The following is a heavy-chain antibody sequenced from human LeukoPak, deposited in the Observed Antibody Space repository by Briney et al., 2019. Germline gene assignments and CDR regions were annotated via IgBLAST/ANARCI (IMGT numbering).Heavy chain of an antibody. D-gene: IGHD2-2*01. J-gene: IGHJ3*02. Sequence: PGGSLRLSCAASGFTFSSYEMNWVRQAPGRGLEWVSYISSSGSTIYYADSVKGRFTISRDNAKNSLYLQMNSLRAEDTAVYYCARDHDQYQLLWVDAFDIWGQGTMVTVSS. CDR2: ISSSGSTI. CDR3: ARDHDQYQLLWVDAFDI. V-gene: IGHV3-48*03. CDR1: GFTFSSYE.